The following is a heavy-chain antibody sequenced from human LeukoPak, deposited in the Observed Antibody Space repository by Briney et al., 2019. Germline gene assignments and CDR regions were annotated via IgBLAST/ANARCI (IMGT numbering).Heavy chain of an antibody. Sequence: SETLSLTCTVSGGSISSSSYYWGWIRQPPGKGLEWIGSIYYSGSTYYNPSLKSRVTISVDTSKNQFSLELTSVTAADTAVYYCARFSFGPSWYYYYMDVWGKGTTVTISS. J-gene: IGHJ6*03. CDR1: GGSISSSSYY. V-gene: IGHV4-39*01. D-gene: IGHD3-10*01. CDR2: IYYSGST. CDR3: ARFSFGPSWYYYYMDV.